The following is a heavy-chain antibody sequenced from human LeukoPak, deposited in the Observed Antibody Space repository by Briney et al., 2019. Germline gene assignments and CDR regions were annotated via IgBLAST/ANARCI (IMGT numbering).Heavy chain of an antibody. CDR3: ARGGISIIRGVIVKEYYFDY. D-gene: IGHD3-10*01. J-gene: IGHJ4*02. CDR2: ISYDGNNK. CDR1: GFTFSSYS. Sequence: QPGGSLRLSCAASGFTFSSYSMHWVRQAPGKGLEWVAVISYDGNNKYYEDSVKGRFTTSRDDSKNTLYLQMNSLRAEDTAVYYCARGGISIIRGVIVKEYYFDYWGQRTLGTVSS. V-gene: IGHV3-30-3*01.